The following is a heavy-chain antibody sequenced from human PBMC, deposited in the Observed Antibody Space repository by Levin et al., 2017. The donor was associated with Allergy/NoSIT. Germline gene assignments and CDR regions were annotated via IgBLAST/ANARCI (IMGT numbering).Heavy chain of an antibody. Sequence: ASVKVSCKASGYTFTSYDINWVRQATGQGLEWMGWMNPNSGNTGYAQKFQGRVTMTRNTSISTAYMELSSLRSEDTAVYYCARGLPKSQIVWPKSYYDFWSGYYMRYYYGMDVWGQGTTVTVSS. CDR2: MNPNSGNT. J-gene: IGHJ6*02. V-gene: IGHV1-8*01. CDR3: ARGLPKSQIVWPKSYYDFWSGYYMRYYYGMDV. CDR1: GYTFTSYD. D-gene: IGHD3-3*01.